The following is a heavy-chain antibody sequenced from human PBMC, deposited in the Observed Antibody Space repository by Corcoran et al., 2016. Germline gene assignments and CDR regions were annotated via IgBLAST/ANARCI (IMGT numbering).Heavy chain of an antibody. CDR1: GYSISSGYY. CDR3: ARSDGIGGYGDPYYFDY. V-gene: IGHV4-38-2*02. CDR2: IYHSGST. D-gene: IGHD4-17*01. Sequence: QVQLQESVPGLMKPSETLSLTCTVSGYSISSGYYWGWIRQPPGKGLEWIGSIYHSGSTYYNPSLKSRVTISVDTSKNQFSLKLSSVTAADTAVYYCARSDGIGGYGDPYYFDYWGQGTLVTVSS. J-gene: IGHJ4*02.